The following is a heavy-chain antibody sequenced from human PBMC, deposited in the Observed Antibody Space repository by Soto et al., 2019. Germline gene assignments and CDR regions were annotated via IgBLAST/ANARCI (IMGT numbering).Heavy chain of an antibody. J-gene: IGHJ3*02. CDR2: ISAYNGNA. CDR1: GYTFTSYG. CDR3: ARGVRYFDWLLPPDAFDI. Sequence: GASVKVSCKASGYTFTSYGISWVRQAPGQGLEWMGWISAYNGNANYAQKLQGRVTMTTDTSTSTAYMELRSLRSDDTAVYYCARGVRYFDWLLPPDAFDIWGQGTMVTVSS. V-gene: IGHV1-18*04. D-gene: IGHD3-9*01.